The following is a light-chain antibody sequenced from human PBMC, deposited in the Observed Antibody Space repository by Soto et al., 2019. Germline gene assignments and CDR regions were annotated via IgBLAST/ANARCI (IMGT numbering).Light chain of an antibody. CDR1: ESLSNNY. Sequence: EIVLTQSPGTLSLSPGEGATLPCRSSESLSNNYLAWYKQKPGQAPRLLISGATTRASGIPDRFSGSGSGTDFTLSINRLEPEDFVVYFCQQYGRLPITFGQGTRLEIK. CDR3: QQYGRLPIT. J-gene: IGKJ5*01. CDR2: GAT. V-gene: IGKV3-20*01.